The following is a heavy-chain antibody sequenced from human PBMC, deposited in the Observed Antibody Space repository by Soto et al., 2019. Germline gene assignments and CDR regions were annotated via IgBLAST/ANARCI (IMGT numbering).Heavy chain of an antibody. V-gene: IGHV1-18*01. J-gene: IGHJ5*02. CDR2: ISVYNGHT. CDR3: ASVDGSSSGNWFDP. D-gene: IGHD6-6*01. CDR1: GYTFANYG. Sequence: ASVKVSCKALGYTFANYGISWVRQAPGQGLEWMGWISVYNGHTNYAQKFQGRVTMTTDTITRTAYMELRTLRYDDTAVYYCASVDGSSSGNWFDPWGQGTLVTVSS.